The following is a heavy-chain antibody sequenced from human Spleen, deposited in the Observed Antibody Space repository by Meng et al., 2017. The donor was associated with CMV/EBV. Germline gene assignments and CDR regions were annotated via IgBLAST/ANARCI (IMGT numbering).Heavy chain of an antibody. CDR3: AKGGRDKYSYANFDY. D-gene: IGHD5-18*01. J-gene: IGHJ4*02. CDR2: IINDGRGT. CDR1: GLTFSSYW. Sequence: GESLKISCAASGLTFSSYWMHWVRQAPGKGLVWVSRIINDGRGTNYADSVKGRFTISRDNAKNMLFLQMNSLRVEDTAVYYCAKGGRDKYSYANFDYWGQGTLVTVSS. V-gene: IGHV3-74*01.